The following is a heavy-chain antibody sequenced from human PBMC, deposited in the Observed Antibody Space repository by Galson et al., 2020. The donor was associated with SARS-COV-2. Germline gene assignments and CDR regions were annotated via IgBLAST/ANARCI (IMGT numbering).Heavy chain of an antibody. CDR1: GGSISSYY. Sequence: SETLSLTCTVPGGSISSYYWSWIRQPAGKGLEWIGRIYTSGSTNYNPSLKSRVTMSVDTSKNQFSLKLSSVTAADTAVYYCARDFIAVAGNYYYYGMDVWGQGTTVTVSS. CDR3: ARDFIAVAGNYYYYGMDV. V-gene: IGHV4-4*07. J-gene: IGHJ6*02. CDR2: IYTSGST. D-gene: IGHD6-19*01.